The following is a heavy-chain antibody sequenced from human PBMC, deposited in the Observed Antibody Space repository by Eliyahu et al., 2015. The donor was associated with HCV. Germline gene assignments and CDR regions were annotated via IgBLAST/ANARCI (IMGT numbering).Heavy chain of an antibody. CDR3: ARDWGNTPEIVDV. CDR2: INPHNGNM. V-gene: IGHV1-18*01. CDR1: GYNFINYG. D-gene: IGHD3-16*01. Sequence: QAQVVQSGDEVKQPGASVKVSCKASGYNFINYGISWVRQAPGKGLGGMGRINPHNGNMKYAQKFQARVTLMTDTSTATAYMELRYLSSDDTAVYYCARDWGNTPEIVDVWGQGTRVTVSS. J-gene: IGHJ6*02.